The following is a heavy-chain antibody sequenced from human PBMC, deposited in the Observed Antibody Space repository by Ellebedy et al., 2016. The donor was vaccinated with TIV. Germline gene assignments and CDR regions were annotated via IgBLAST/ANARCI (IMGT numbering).Heavy chain of an antibody. CDR2: ISAYNGNT. CDR1: GYTFTSYG. CDR3: ARDGGGSYYWTKVKNYYGMDV. D-gene: IGHD1-26*01. J-gene: IGHJ6*02. V-gene: IGHV1-18*01. Sequence: ASVKVSCKASGYTFTSYGISWVRQAPGQGLEWMGWISAYNGNTNYAQKLQGRVTMTTDTSTSTAYMELRSLRSDDTAVYYCARDGGGSYYWTKVKNYYGMDVWGQGTTVTVSS.